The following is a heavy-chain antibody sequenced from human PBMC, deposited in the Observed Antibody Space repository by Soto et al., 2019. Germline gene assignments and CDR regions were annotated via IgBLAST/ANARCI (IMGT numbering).Heavy chain of an antibody. D-gene: IGHD2-15*01. CDR1: GFTFSSYG. CDR3: ARVRIPLHAFDI. Sequence: GGSLRLSCAASGFTFSSYGMHWVRQAPGKGLEWVAVIWYDGSNKYYADSVKGRFTISRDNSKNTLYLQMNSLRAEDTAVYYCARVRIPLHAFDIWGQGTMVTVSS. J-gene: IGHJ3*02. V-gene: IGHV3-33*01. CDR2: IWYDGSNK.